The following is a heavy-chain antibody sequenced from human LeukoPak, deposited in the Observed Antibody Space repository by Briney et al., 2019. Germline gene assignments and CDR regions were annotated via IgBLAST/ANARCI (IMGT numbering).Heavy chain of an antibody. CDR2: ISPASGAT. J-gene: IGHJ4*02. D-gene: IGHD1-1*01. V-gene: IGHV1-2*02. Sequence: ASVKVSCKASGYTFTGSYMHWVRQAPGQGFEWKGWISPASGATKYAQNLQGRVTLTTDTSITTAYMELSSLTSDDTASYYCLNEHGGWGQGTPVTVSS. CDR1: GYTFTGSY. CDR3: LNEHGG.